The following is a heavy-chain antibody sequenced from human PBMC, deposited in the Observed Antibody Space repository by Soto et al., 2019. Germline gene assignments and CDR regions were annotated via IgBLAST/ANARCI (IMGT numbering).Heavy chain of an antibody. CDR3: ARHHRLQYVDY. CDR2: IIPIFGTA. CDR1: GGTFSSYA. D-gene: IGHD4-4*01. J-gene: IGHJ4*02. V-gene: IGHV1-69*13. Sequence: VASVKVSCKXSGGTFSSYAISWVRQAPGQGLEWMGGIIPIFGTANYAQKFQGRVTITADESTSTAYMELSSLRSEDTAVYYCARHHRLQYVDYWGQGTLVTVSS.